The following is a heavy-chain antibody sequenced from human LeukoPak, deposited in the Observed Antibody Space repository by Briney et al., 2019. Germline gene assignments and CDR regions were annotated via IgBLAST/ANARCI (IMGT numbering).Heavy chain of an antibody. Sequence: SETLSLTCTVSGGSISSYYWSWIRQPPGKGLEWIGYIYYSGSTNYNPSLKSRVTISVDTSKNQFSLKLRSVTAADTAGYFCARETARAGTYYFDYWGQGTLLTVSS. J-gene: IGHJ4*02. D-gene: IGHD3-10*01. CDR1: GGSISSYY. V-gene: IGHV4-59*01. CDR2: IYYSGST. CDR3: ARETARAGTYYFDY.